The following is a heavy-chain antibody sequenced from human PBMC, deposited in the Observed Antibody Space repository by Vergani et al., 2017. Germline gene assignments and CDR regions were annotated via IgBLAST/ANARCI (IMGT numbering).Heavy chain of an antibody. V-gene: IGHV3-33*01. J-gene: IGHJ5*02. Sequence: QVQLVESGGGVVQPGRSLRLSCAASGFTFNQYGMHWVRQAPGKGLEWVAVTWYDGNNKQYADSVKGRFTISRDNSKSTMYLQMNSLRDEDTGVYYCARDLRLLYTGFDPWGQGTRVTVSS. D-gene: IGHD3-16*01. CDR3: ARDLRLLYTGFDP. CDR1: GFTFNQYG. CDR2: TWYDGNNK.